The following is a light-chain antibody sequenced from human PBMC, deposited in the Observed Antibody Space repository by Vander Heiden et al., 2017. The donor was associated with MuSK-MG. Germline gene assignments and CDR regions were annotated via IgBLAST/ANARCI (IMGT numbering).Light chain of an antibody. CDR1: QDIKND. CDR2: AAS. V-gene: IGKV1-6*01. J-gene: IGKJ1*01. CDR3: RQYDSYPRT. Sequence: AIQMTQSPSSLSASVGDRVTITCQASQDIKNDLGWYQQKPVKAPKLLIYAASSLLGGVPSRFSGSGSGTDFTLTISSLQPEDSATYYCRQYDSYPRTFGQGTKVEIK.